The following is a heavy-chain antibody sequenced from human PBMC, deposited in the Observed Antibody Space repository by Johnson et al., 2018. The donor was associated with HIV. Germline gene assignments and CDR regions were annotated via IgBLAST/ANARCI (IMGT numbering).Heavy chain of an antibody. D-gene: IGHD2-2*01. Sequence: QVQLVESGGGLVQPGGSLRLSCAASGFTFRTYGIHWVRQAPGKGLEWVAVLDYDGSNEYYADSLKGRFTISRDNSKNTLWLQMNSLRAEDTAVYYCASIVVVPAAQDNDAFDIWGQGTMVTVSS. V-gene: IGHV3-30*02. CDR1: GFTFRTYG. CDR3: ASIVVVPAAQDNDAFDI. CDR2: LDYDGSNE. J-gene: IGHJ3*02.